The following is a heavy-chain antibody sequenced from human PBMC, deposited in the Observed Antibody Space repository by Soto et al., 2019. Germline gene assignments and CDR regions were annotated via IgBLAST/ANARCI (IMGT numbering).Heavy chain of an antibody. Sequence: VQLLESGGGLVQPGGSLRLSSAASGFTLSSYAMSWVRQAPGKGLEWVSAISGSGGTTYYADSVKGRFSISRDTSKNTLYLQMNSLRAEDTAVYYCAKVERYYYDSSGYYSSPLFWGQGTLVTVSS. V-gene: IGHV3-23*01. J-gene: IGHJ4*02. D-gene: IGHD3-22*01. CDR1: GFTLSSYA. CDR3: AKVERYYYDSSGYYSSPLF. CDR2: ISGSGGTT.